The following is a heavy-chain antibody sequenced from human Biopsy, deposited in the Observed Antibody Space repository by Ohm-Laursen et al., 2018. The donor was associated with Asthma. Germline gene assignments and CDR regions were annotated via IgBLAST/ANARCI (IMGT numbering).Heavy chain of an antibody. CDR2: VYWTGST. D-gene: IGHD6-19*01. CDR3: VRAVRNEQWLAPFDY. Sequence: SETLSLTCRVYGGSISSFYWSWIRQSPEKGLEWMGYVYWTGSTNYNPSLKSRITMSVDTSKNRMFLESTSVTAADTAIYYCVRAVRNEQWLAPFDYWGQGKPVTVSS. V-gene: IGHV4-59*01. J-gene: IGHJ4*02. CDR1: GGSISSFY.